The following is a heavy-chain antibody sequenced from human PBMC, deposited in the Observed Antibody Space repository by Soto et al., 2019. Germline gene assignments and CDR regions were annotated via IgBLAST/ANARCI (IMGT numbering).Heavy chain of an antibody. CDR2: ISYDGSNK. CDR1: GFTFSSYA. V-gene: IGHV3-30-3*01. CDR3: ARGLGYCSGGSCYSYYYYYGMDV. D-gene: IGHD2-15*01. Sequence: QVQLVESGGGVVQPGRSLRLSCAASGFTFSSYAMHWVRQAPGKGLEWVAVISYDGSNKYYADSVKGRFTISRDNSKNTLYLQMNSLRAEDTAVYYCARGLGYCSGGSCYSYYYYYGMDVW. J-gene: IGHJ6*01.